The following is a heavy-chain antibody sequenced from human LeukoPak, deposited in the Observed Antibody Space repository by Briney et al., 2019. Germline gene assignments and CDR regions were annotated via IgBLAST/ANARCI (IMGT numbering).Heavy chain of an antibody. J-gene: IGHJ4*02. CDR2: IIPILGIA. V-gene: IGHV1-69*04. D-gene: IGHD3-22*01. CDR1: GGTFSSYA. CDR3: ARDYYDSSGYYYYYFDY. Sequence: SVKVSCKASGGTFSSYAISWVRQAPGQGLEWMGRIIPILGIANYAQKFQGRVTITADKSTSTAYMELSSLRSEDTAVYYCARDYYDSSGYYYYYFDYWGREPWSPSPQ.